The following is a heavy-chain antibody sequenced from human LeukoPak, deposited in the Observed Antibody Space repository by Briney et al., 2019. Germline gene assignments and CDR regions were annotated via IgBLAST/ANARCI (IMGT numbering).Heavy chain of an antibody. J-gene: IGHJ6*02. CDR1: GFSFGRYW. D-gene: IGHD2-15*01. V-gene: IGHV3-21*01. Sequence: GGSLRLSCAASGFSFGRYWMSWVRQAPGKGLEWVSSISSSSSYIYYADSVKGRFTISRDNAKNSLYLQMNSLRAEDTAVYYCASSRGGYYYYYYGMDVWGQGTTVTVSS. CDR2: ISSSSSYI. CDR3: ASSRGGYYYYYYGMDV.